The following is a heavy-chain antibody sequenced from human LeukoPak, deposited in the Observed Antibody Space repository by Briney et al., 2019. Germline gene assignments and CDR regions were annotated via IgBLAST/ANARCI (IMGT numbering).Heavy chain of an antibody. CDR1: GGSLTSGGYY. D-gene: IGHD7-27*01. CDR3: ARGSTGDKSNN. Sequence: PSQTLSLTCTVSGGSLTSGGYYWTWIRQLPGKGLEWIGYIYYSGTTSYNPSLKSRLTISLDTSENQFSLTLSSVTAADTAVYYCARGSTGDKSNNWGQGTLVTVSS. J-gene: IGHJ4*02. V-gene: IGHV4-31*03. CDR2: IYYSGTT.